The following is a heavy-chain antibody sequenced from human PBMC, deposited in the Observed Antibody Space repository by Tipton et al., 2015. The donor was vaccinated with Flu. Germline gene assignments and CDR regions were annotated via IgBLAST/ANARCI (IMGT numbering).Heavy chain of an antibody. D-gene: IGHD3-10*01. CDR1: GYYFTHYG. V-gene: IGHV1-18*01. CDR2: ISTYDAKT. Sequence: QLVQSGAEVKKPGASVKVSCKASGYYFTHYGITWVRQAPGQGLEWMGWISTYDAKTNYAQNFQGRVTMTTDTSTRTVYMELRSLGSDDTAVYYCARGERGVISPSKWFESWGQGTLVIVSS. CDR3: ARGERGVISPSKWFES. J-gene: IGHJ5*01.